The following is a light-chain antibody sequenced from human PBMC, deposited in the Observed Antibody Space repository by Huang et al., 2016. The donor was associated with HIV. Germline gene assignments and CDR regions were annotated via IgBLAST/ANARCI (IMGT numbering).Light chain of an antibody. J-gene: IGKJ1*01. CDR2: AAS. CDR3: QQYNDWPRS. CDR1: QNINTN. Sequence: EIVMTQSPGTLSVAPGERATLSCRASQNINTNLAWFQQKPGQAPRLLIYAASTRTADFPARFSGSGLRTEFTLTISSLQSEDIAVYYCQQYNDWPRSFGQGTKVEIK. V-gene: IGKV3-15*01.